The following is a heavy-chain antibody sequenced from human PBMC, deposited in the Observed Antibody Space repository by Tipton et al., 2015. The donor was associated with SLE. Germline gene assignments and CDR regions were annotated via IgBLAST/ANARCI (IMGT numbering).Heavy chain of an antibody. D-gene: IGHD3-3*01. V-gene: IGHV1-69*05. Sequence: QLVQSGAEVKKPGSSVKVSCKASGGTFSSYAMSWVRQAPGQGLEWMGGIIPIFGTANYAQKFQGRVTITTDESTSTAYMELSSLRSEDTAVYYCARVRLDDFWKRPYGMDVWGQGTTVTVSS. J-gene: IGHJ6*02. CDR1: GGTFSSYA. CDR3: ARVRLDDFWKRPYGMDV. CDR2: IIPIFGTA.